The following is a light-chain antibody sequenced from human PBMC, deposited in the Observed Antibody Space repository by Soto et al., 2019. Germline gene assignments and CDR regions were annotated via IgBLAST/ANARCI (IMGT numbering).Light chain of an antibody. CDR2: EVS. V-gene: IGLV2-14*01. Sequence: QSALTQHAPVSGSPGQSITISCTGTSSDVGGYNYVSWYQQHPGKAPKLMIYEVSNRPSGVSNRFSGSKSGNTASLTISGLQAEDEADYYCSSYTSSSTVVFGGGTKLTVL. CDR3: SSYTSSSTVV. J-gene: IGLJ2*01. CDR1: SSDVGGYNY.